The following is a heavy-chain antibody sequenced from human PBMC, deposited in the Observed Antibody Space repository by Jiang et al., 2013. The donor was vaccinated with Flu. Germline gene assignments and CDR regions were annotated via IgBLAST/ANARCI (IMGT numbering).Heavy chain of an antibody. J-gene: IGHJ5*02. CDR3: ARDKSRTVVLAFDP. D-gene: IGHD4-23*01. CDR2: ISSSSGDI. V-gene: IGHV3-21*01. Sequence: VQLLESGGGLVKPGGSLRLSCAASGFTFSDYYMNWVRQAPGKGLEWVSSISSSSGDIYYADSVKGRFTISRDNAKNSLYLQMNSLRAEDTAVYYCARDKSRTVVLAFDPWGQGTLVTVSS. CDR1: GFTFSDYY.